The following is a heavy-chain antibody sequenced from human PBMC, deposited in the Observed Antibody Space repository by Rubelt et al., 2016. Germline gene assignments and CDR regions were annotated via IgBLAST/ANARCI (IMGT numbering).Heavy chain of an antibody. CDR1: GGSFSGYY. J-gene: IGHJ4*02. Sequence: QVQLQQWGAGLLKPSETLSLTCAVYGGSFSGYYWSWIRQPPGKGLEWIGEINHIGSTNCNPSLLTRGTIPVDTSQTQFALERSSVTCADTAVYYCARDEYSSSSAEADYWGQGTLVTVSS. D-gene: IGHD6-6*01. V-gene: IGHV4-34*01. CDR2: INHIGST. CDR3: ARDEYSSSSAEADY.